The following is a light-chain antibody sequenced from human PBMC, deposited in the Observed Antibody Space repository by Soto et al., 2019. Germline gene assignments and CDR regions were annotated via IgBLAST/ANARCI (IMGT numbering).Light chain of an antibody. Sequence: EIVLTQSPATLSLSPGERATLSCRASPSVSSYLAWYQQKPGQAPRLLIYDASNRATGIPARCSGSGSGTDITLTISSLEPEDFAVYYCQQRSNWPLTFGGGTKVEIK. CDR1: PSVSSY. CDR2: DAS. J-gene: IGKJ4*01. CDR3: QQRSNWPLT. V-gene: IGKV3-11*01.